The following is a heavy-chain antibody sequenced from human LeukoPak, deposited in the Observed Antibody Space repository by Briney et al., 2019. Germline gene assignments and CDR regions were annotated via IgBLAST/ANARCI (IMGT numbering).Heavy chain of an antibody. D-gene: IGHD6-19*01. CDR1: GFTFSNAW. CDR2: IKSKTDGGTT. Sequence: GGSLRLSCAASGFTFSNAWMSWVRQAPGKGLEWVGRIKSKTDGGTTDYAAPVKGRFTISRDDSKNTLYLQMNSLKTEDTAVYYCTTDRGSSGWYRKPFDYWGQGTLVTVSS. V-gene: IGHV3-15*01. CDR3: TTDRGSSGWYRKPFDY. J-gene: IGHJ4*02.